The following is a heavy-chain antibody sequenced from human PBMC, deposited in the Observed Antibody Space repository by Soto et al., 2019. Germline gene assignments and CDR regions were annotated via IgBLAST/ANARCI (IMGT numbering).Heavy chain of an antibody. Sequence: ASVKVSCKASGGTFSSYAISWVRQAPGQGLEWMGGIIPIFGTANYAQKFQGRVTITADESTSTAYMELSSLRSEDTAVYYCASSGYGSGSYKGYNWFDPWGQGTLVTVSS. D-gene: IGHD3-10*01. CDR1: GGTFSSYA. CDR3: ASSGYGSGSYKGYNWFDP. V-gene: IGHV1-69*13. CDR2: IIPIFGTA. J-gene: IGHJ5*02.